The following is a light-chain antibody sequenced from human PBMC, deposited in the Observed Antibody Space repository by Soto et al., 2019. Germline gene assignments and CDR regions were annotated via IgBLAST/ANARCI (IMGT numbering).Light chain of an antibody. CDR1: QTIFYSVKDKNY. CDR2: WAS. Sequence: DTVMTQSPDSLAVSLGERATINCKSSQTIFYSVKDKNYLAWYQQKPGQPPRLLIYWASTRQSGVPDRFSGSGSGTDFTLTINNLQPEDVAIYYCQQYYSIPRTFGQGTKVDIK. V-gene: IGKV4-1*01. CDR3: QQYYSIPRT. J-gene: IGKJ1*01.